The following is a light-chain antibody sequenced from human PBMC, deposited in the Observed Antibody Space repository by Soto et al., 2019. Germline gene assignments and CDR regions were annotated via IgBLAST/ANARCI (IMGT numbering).Light chain of an antibody. Sequence: DIQMTESPSTLSASVGDRVTITCRASQSISSWLAWYQQKPGKAPKILIYDASSLESGVPSRFSGSGSGTEFTLTISSLQPDDLATYYCQQYGSYPLTFGGGTKVDIK. CDR3: QQYGSYPLT. V-gene: IGKV1-5*01. CDR2: DAS. J-gene: IGKJ4*01. CDR1: QSISSW.